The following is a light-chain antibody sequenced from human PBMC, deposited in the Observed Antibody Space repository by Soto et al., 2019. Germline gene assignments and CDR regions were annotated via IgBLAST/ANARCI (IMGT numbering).Light chain of an antibody. CDR1: SSDVGGHNY. CDR3: SSYTSSSTWV. CDR2: EVS. J-gene: IGLJ3*02. Sequence: LAQPASVSGSPGQSITISCTGTSSDVGGHNYVSWYRHHPGKAPKLMIYEVSNRPSGVSNRFSGSKFDNTASLTISGLQAEDEADYYCSSYTSSSTWVFGGGTQLTVL. V-gene: IGLV2-14*01.